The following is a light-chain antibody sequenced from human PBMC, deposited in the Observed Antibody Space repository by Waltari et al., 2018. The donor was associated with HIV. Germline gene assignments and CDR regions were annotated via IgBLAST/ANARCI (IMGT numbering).Light chain of an antibody. J-gene: IGKJ4*01. CDR1: QSLLKSNGYIY. V-gene: IGKV2-28*01. CDR3: MQGLEFPLT. CDR2: LAS. Sequence: DIVLPQSPVSLPVTPGEPASISCSSSQSLLKSNGYIYLDWYLQKPGQSQQLLIYLASNRASGVPDRFSGSGSATDFTLKISKVEAEDVGVYYCMQGLEFPLTFGGGTRVEIK.